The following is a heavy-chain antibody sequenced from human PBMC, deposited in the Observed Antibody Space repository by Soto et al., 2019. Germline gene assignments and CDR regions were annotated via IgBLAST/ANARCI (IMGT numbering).Heavy chain of an antibody. CDR2: IYYSGST. CDR1: GGSISSGDYY. D-gene: IGHD6-19*01. CDR3: ASSIAVAGKYYYYGMDV. V-gene: IGHV4-39*01. Sequence: SETLSLTCTVSGGSISSGDYYWSWIRQPPGKGLEWIGSIYYSGSTYYNPSLKSRVTISVDTSKNQFSLKLSSVTAADTAVYYCASSIAVAGKYYYYGMDVWGQGTTVTVSS. J-gene: IGHJ6*02.